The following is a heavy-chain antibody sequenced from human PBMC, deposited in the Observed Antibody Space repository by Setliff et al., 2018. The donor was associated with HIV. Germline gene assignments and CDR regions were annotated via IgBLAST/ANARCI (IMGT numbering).Heavy chain of an antibody. Sequence: SVKVSCKASGGTFSSYGISWVRQAPGQRLEWIGWIVVGSYNTNYAQKFQERVTITRDLSTSTAYMELSSLRSEDTAVYYCAAASNRRVRGVNLHYYYYMDVWGKGTTVTVSS. CDR3: AAASNRRVRGVNLHYYYYMDV. V-gene: IGHV1-58*02. J-gene: IGHJ6*03. CDR1: GGTFSSYG. CDR2: IVVGSYNT. D-gene: IGHD3-10*01.